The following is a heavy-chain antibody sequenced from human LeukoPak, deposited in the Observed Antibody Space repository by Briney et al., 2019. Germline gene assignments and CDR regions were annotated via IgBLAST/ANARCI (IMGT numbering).Heavy chain of an antibody. CDR2: INEDGSNK. Sequence: PGGSLRLSCTASGFSFSNHYMRWIRQAPGKGREWVANINEDGSNKWHLGSVKGPFTVSRDNARNSLYLQMNSLRVEDTAVYYCAKPLLRGAPFDYWGQGTLVTVSS. D-gene: IGHD3-10*01. CDR3: AKPLLRGAPFDY. J-gene: IGHJ4*02. V-gene: IGHV3-7*03. CDR1: GFSFSNHY.